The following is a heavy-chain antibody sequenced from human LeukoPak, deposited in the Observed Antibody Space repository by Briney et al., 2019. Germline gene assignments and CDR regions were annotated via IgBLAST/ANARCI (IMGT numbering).Heavy chain of an antibody. V-gene: IGHV1-18*01. D-gene: IGHD2-8*02. CDR3: AREGALHDTGDHYLSWFDP. J-gene: IGHJ5*02. CDR2: ISAYNGKT. CDR1: GYTFSSYG. Sequence: PGASVKLSCKTSGYTFSSYGIAWVRQAPGQGLEWMGWISAYNGKTNYAQNLQGRVTMTTDTSTSTGYMELRSLRSDDTAVYYRAREGALHDTGDHYLSWFDPWGQGTLVTVSS.